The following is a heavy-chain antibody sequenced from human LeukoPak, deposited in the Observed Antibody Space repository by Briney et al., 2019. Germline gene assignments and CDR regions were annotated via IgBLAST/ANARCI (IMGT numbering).Heavy chain of an antibody. CDR1: GYNFINYW. J-gene: IGHJ4*02. CDR3: ATLVGYGSFFDY. V-gene: IGHV5-51*01. CDR2: IYPGDSDT. Sequence: PGESLKISCKGSGYNFINYWIAWVRQMPGKGLEYMGIIYPGDSDTRYSPSFQGQVTISADKSISTAYLQWSSLKASDTAMYYCATLVGYGSFFDYWGQGTLVTVSS. D-gene: IGHD3-10*01.